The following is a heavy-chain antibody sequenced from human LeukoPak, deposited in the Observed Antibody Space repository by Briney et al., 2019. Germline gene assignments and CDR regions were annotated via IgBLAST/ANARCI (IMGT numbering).Heavy chain of an antibody. D-gene: IGHD3-22*01. J-gene: IGHJ3*02. CDR1: GFTFSSYA. Sequence: GGSLRLSCAASGFTFSSYAMHWVRQAPGKGLEWVAVISYDGSSKYYADSVKGRFTISRDNSKNMLYLQVSSLRAEDRAVYYCARVYYDGSGGAFDIWGQGTMVTVS. CDR3: ARVYYDGSGGAFDI. CDR2: ISYDGSSK. V-gene: IGHV3-30-3*01.